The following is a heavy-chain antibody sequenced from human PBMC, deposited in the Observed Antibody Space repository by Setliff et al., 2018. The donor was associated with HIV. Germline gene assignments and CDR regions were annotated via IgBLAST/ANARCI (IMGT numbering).Heavy chain of an antibody. CDR1: GFTFSAYW. CDR2: IRQDGDVK. CDR3: ARDRGWFGEPDTVDY. Sequence: GGSLRLSCAASGFTFSAYWMSWVRQAPGKRLEWVANIRQDGDVKYYVDSLKGRFSISRDNAKNSLYLQMNSLRAEDTAVYYCARDRGWFGEPDTVDYWGQGTLVTVSS. V-gene: IGHV3-7*03. D-gene: IGHD3-10*01. J-gene: IGHJ4*02.